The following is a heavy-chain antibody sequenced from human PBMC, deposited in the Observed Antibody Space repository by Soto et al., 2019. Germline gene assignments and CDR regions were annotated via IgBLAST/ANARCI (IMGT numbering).Heavy chain of an antibody. CDR3: ARDRATTVTTRFYYYYGMDV. CDR1: GYTFTSYA. Sequence: ASVKVSCKASGYTFTSYAMHWVRQAPGQRLEWMGWINAGNGNTKYSQKFQGRVTITRDTSASTAYMELSSLRSEDTAVYYCARDRATTVTTRFYYYYGMDVWGQGTMVTVSS. CDR2: INAGNGNT. V-gene: IGHV1-3*01. D-gene: IGHD4-17*01. J-gene: IGHJ6*02.